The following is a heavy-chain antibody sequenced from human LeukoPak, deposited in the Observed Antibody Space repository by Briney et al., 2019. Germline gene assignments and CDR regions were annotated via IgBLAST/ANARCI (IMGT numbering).Heavy chain of an antibody. CDR2: TYYGSRT. CDR3: ARYYDFWSGSRGYFDY. J-gene: IGHJ4*02. CDR1: GGTFSGYY. V-gene: IGHV4-59*01. D-gene: IGHD3-3*01. Sequence: KASENLSFTCAGYGGTFSGYYWSWIRQPPGQGLKGIGSTYYGSRTNDKTSLKSLITITEASTNNPYSLKLSPVTAAATALYYGARYYDFWSGSRGYFDYWGQGTWFTVP.